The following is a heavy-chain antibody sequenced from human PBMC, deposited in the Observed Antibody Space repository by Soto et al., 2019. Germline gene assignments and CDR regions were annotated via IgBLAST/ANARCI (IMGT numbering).Heavy chain of an antibody. V-gene: IGHV1-69*12. Sequence: QVQLVQSGAEVKKPGSSVKVSCKASGGTFSSYAISWVRQAPGQGLEWMGGIIPIFGTANYAQKFQGRVTITADDCTSAAYMELSSLISEDTAVYYCARGDSGSYYLGYWGQGTLVTVSS. CDR1: GGTFSSYA. CDR2: IIPIFGTA. J-gene: IGHJ4*02. CDR3: ARGDSGSYYLGY. D-gene: IGHD1-26*01.